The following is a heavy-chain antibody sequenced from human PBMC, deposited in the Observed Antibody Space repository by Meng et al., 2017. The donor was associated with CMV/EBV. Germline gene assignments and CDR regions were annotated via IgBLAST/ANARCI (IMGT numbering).Heavy chain of an antibody. CDR1: GFTFSSYS. CDR2: ISWNSGSI. V-gene: IGHV3-9*01. D-gene: IGHD3-10*01. CDR3: AKGGSGSGSYLHYYYYGMDV. Sequence: SLKISCAASGFTFSSYSMNWVRQAPGKGLEWVSGISWNSGSIGYADSVKGRFTISRDNAKNSLYLQMNSLRAEDTALYYCAKGGSGSGSYLHYYYYGMDVWGQGTTVTVSS. J-gene: IGHJ6*02.